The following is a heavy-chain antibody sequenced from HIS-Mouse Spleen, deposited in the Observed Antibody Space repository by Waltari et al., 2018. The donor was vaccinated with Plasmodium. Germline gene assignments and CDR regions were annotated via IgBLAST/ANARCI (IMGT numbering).Heavy chain of an antibody. CDR3: ASSWYWYFDL. D-gene: IGHD6-13*01. CDR1: GFTFSSYW. V-gene: IGHV3-7*01. CDR2: IKQDGSEK. Sequence: EVQLVESGGGLVQPGGSLRLSCAASGFTFSSYWMSWVGQAQGKGLGWGANIKQDGSEKDYVDAGKGRFTISRDNAKNSLYLKMNSLRAEDTAVYYCASSWYWYFDLWGRGTLVTVSS. J-gene: IGHJ2*01.